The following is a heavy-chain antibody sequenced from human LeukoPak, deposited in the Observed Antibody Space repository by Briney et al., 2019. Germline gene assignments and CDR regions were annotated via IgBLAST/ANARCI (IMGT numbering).Heavy chain of an antibody. J-gene: IGHJ4*02. Sequence: GGSLRLSCAASGFTFSSYGVHWVRQAPGKGLEWVAFIRYDGSNKYYADSVKGRFTISRDNSKNTLYLQMNSLRAEDTAVYYCAKGPDLGSGSYFFDYWGQGTLVTVSS. CDR3: AKGPDLGSGSYFFDY. CDR2: IRYDGSNK. CDR1: GFTFSSYG. D-gene: IGHD3-10*01. V-gene: IGHV3-30*02.